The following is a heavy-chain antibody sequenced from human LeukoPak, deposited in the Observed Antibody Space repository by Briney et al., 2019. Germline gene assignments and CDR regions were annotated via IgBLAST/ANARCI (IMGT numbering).Heavy chain of an antibody. J-gene: IGHJ4*02. Sequence: ASVKVSCKASGYTFTGYYMHWVRQAPGQGLEWMGWINPNSGGTNYAQKFQGRVTMTRDTSISTAYMQLSRLRSDDTAVYYCARYILTGYSPRVDYWGQGTLVTASS. CDR2: INPNSGGT. CDR1: GYTFTGYY. CDR3: ARYILTGYSPRVDY. D-gene: IGHD3-9*01. V-gene: IGHV1-2*02.